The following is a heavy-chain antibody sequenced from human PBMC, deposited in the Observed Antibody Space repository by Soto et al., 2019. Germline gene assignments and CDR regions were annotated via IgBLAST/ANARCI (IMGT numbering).Heavy chain of an antibody. CDR3: ARGGWTKTRETYMYA. Sequence: ASVEVSCKASGYPFTSYDINWVRQATGQGLEWMGWMNPNSGNTGYAQKLQGRVTMTRNTSISTAYMELSCLRSAATAVYCCARGGWTKTRETYMYAWGKWTTITIAS. D-gene: IGHD2-8*01. V-gene: IGHV1-8*01. CDR2: MNPNSGNT. CDR1: GYPFTSYD. J-gene: IGHJ6*03.